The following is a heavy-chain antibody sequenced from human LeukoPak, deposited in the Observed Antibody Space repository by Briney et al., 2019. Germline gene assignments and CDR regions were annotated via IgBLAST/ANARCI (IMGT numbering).Heavy chain of an antibody. CDR1: GFTFSSYA. V-gene: IGHV3-30*04. D-gene: IGHD4-17*01. CDR2: ISYDGSNK. J-gene: IGHJ4*02. Sequence: GGSLRLSCAASGFTFSSYAMHWVRQPPGKGLEWVAVISYDGSNKYYADSVKGRFTISRDNSKNTLYLQTNSLRAEDTAVYYCARGSKSYGDYIRSRIHYFDYWGQGTLVTVSS. CDR3: ARGSKSYGDYIRSRIHYFDY.